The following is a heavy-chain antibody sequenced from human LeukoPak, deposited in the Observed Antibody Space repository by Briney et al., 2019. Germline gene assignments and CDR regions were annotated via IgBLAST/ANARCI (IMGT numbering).Heavy chain of an antibody. Sequence: SETLSLTCAVYGGSFSGYYWSWIRQPPGKGLEWIGYIYYSGSTYYNPSLKSRVTISVDTSKNQFSLKLSSVTAADTAVYYCAREMGDEIDYWGQGTLVTVSS. CDR3: AREMGDEIDY. CDR2: IYYSGST. CDR1: GGSFSGYY. D-gene: IGHD2-21*02. J-gene: IGHJ4*02. V-gene: IGHV4-59*01.